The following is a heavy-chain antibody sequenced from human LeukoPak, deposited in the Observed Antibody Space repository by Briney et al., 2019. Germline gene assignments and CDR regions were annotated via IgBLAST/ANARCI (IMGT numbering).Heavy chain of an antibody. D-gene: IGHD6-13*01. CDR3: ARNQIAAAGSFDY. Sequence: GGSLRLSCAASGFTFSSYSMNWVRQAPGKGLEWVSSISSSSSYIYYADSVKGRFTISRDNAKNSLYLQMNSLRAEDTAVYYCARNQIAAAGSFDYWGQGTLVTVSS. CDR1: GFTFSSYS. V-gene: IGHV3-21*01. J-gene: IGHJ4*02. CDR2: ISSSSSYI.